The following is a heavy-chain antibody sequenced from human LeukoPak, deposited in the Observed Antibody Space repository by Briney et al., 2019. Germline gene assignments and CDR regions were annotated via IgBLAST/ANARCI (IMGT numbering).Heavy chain of an antibody. CDR2: INHSGST. CDR1: GGSFSGYY. D-gene: IGHD4-23*01. CDR3: ARNRRLQWSRWFDP. Sequence: SETLSLTCAVYGGSFSGYYWSWIRQPPGKGLEWIGEINHSGSTNYNPSLKSRVTISVDTSKNQFSLKLSSVTAADTAVYYCARNRRLQWSRWFDPWGQGTLDTVSS. V-gene: IGHV4-34*01. J-gene: IGHJ5*02.